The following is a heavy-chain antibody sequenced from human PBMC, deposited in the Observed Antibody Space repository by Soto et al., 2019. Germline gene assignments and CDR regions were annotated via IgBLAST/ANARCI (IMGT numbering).Heavy chain of an antibody. D-gene: IGHD3-10*01. Sequence: QVQLVESGGGVVQPGRSLRLSCAASEFTFSRHGMHWVRQAPGKGLQWVGVIWSDGSNEVYADSVKGRFIISRDNSKNTLYLQMNRLRAEDTAVYYCARERTFGDNKHNYMDVWGKGITVTVSS. CDR3: ARERTFGDNKHNYMDV. V-gene: IGHV3-33*01. CDR1: EFTFSRHG. CDR2: IWSDGSNE. J-gene: IGHJ6*03.